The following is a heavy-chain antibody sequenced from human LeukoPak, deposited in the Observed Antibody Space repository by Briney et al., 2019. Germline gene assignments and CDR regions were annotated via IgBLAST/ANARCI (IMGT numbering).Heavy chain of an antibody. Sequence: PSETLSLTCTVSGGSISSSSYYWGWIRQPPGKGLEWIGGIYYSGSTYYNPSLKSRVTISVDTSKNQFSLKLNSVTAADTAVYYCARAATERDIIVGPPNYMDVWGKGTTVTVSS. V-gene: IGHV4-39*07. J-gene: IGHJ6*03. CDR2: IYYSGST. CDR1: GGSISSSSYY. D-gene: IGHD2-15*01. CDR3: ARAATERDIIVGPPNYMDV.